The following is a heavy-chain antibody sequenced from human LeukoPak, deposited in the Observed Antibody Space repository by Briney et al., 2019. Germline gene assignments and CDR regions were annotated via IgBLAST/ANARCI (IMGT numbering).Heavy chain of an antibody. V-gene: IGHV4-38-2*02. J-gene: IGHJ1*01. D-gene: IGHD2-2*01. CDR3: ARQWEYQLPEYFQH. CDR2: IYHSGST. Sequence: SETLSLTCTVSGYSISSGYYWAWIRQPPGKGLEWIGSIYHSGSTYYNPSLKSRVTISVDTSKNQFSLKLSSVTAADTAVYYCARQWEYQLPEYFQHWGQGTLVTVSS. CDR1: GYSISSGYY.